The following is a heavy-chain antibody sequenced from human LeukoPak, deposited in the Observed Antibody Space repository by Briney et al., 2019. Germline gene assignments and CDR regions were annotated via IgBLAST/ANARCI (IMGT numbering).Heavy chain of an antibody. J-gene: IGHJ6*04. D-gene: IGHD6-13*01. Sequence: GGSLRLSCAASGFTFSSYAMHWVRQAPGKGLEWVAVISYDGSNKYYADSVKGRFTISRDNSKNTLYLQMNSLRAEDTAVYYCARRRAGIAAPLDVWGKGTTVTVSS. CDR1: GFTFSSYA. CDR3: ARRRAGIAAPLDV. V-gene: IGHV3-30*04. CDR2: ISYDGSNK.